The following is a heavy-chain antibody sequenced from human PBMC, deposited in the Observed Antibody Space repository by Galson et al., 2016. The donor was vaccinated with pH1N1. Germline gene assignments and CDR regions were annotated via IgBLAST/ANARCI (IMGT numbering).Heavy chain of an antibody. CDR1: GFSLSTSGVG. V-gene: IGHV2-5*01. CDR2: IYWNDDK. Sequence: PALVKPTQTLTLTCTFSGFSLSTSGVGVGWIRQPPGKALEWLAVIYWNDDKRYSPSLKSRLTNPKDTSKNQVALTMTNMDPVDTATYYCVPSYYGDYVGWFDPWGQGTLVTVSS. D-gene: IGHD4-17*01. J-gene: IGHJ5*02. CDR3: VPSYYGDYVGWFDP.